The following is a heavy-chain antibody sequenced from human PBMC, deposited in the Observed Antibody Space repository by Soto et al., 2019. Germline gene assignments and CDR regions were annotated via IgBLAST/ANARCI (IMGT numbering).Heavy chain of an antibody. D-gene: IGHD3-3*01. J-gene: IGHJ5*02. CDR3: ARRGADDFWSGYYLGINWFDP. CDR2: IYYSGST. V-gene: IGHV4-31*03. Sequence: SETLSLTCTVSGGSISSGGYYWSWIRQHPGKGLEWIGYIYYSGSTYYNPSLKSRVTISVDTSKSRFSLKLSSVTAADTAVYYCARRGADDFWSGYYLGINWFDPWGQGTLVTVSS. CDR1: GGSISSGGYY.